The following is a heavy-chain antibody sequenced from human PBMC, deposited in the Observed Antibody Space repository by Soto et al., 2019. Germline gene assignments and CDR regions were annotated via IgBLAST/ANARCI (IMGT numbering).Heavy chain of an antibody. J-gene: IGHJ6*02. CDR3: ARSPWGAPPPGMDV. V-gene: IGHV1-69*02. CDR1: GGTFSSYT. Sequence: QVQLVQSGAEVKKPGSSVKVSCNASGGTFSSYTISWVRQAPGQGLEWMGRIIPILGIANYAQKFQGRVTITADKSTSTAYMELSSLRSEGTAVYYCARSPWGAPPPGMDVWGQGTPVTVSS. D-gene: IGHD7-27*01. CDR2: IIPILGIA.